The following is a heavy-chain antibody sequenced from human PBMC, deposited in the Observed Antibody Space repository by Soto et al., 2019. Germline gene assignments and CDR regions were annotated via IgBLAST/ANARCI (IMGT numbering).Heavy chain of an antibody. CDR2: IIPIFDTA. CDR3: ARGVGSGSYYNQYNWFDP. D-gene: IGHD3-10*01. Sequence: SVKVSCRTSGGTFSSYAISWVRQAPGQGLEWMGGIIPIFDTANYAQKFQGRVTITADESTSTAYMELSSLRSEDTAVYYCARGVGSGSYYNQYNWFDPWGQGTLVTVSS. J-gene: IGHJ5*02. CDR1: GGTFSSYA. V-gene: IGHV1-69*13.